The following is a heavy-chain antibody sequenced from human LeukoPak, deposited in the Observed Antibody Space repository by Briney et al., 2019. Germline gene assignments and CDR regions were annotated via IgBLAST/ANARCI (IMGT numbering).Heavy chain of an antibody. Sequence: GSSVKVSCKASGGTFSSYAISWVRQAPGQGLEWMGGIIPIFGTANYAQKFQGRVTITTDESTSTAYMELSSLRSEDTAVYYCAHDFWSGYYSPPDHPLWSLARWGQGTLVTVSS. CDR1: GGTFSSYA. CDR2: IIPIFGTA. CDR3: AHDFWSGYYSPPDHPLWSLAR. V-gene: IGHV1-69*05. D-gene: IGHD3-3*01. J-gene: IGHJ4*02.